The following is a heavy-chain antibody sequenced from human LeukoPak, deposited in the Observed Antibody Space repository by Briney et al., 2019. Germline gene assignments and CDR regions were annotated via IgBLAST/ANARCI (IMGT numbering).Heavy chain of an antibody. Sequence: PSETLSLTCTVSGGSISNVNRHWGWIRQPPGKGLEWIGSIYYSGSTFYKPSLKSRVTISIDTSKNQFSLKLSSVTAADTAVYYCAREETSTVWDWGQGTLVTVSS. CDR3: AREETSTVWD. CDR1: GGSISNVNRH. V-gene: IGHV4-39*07. CDR2: IYYSGST. D-gene: IGHD3-16*01. J-gene: IGHJ4*02.